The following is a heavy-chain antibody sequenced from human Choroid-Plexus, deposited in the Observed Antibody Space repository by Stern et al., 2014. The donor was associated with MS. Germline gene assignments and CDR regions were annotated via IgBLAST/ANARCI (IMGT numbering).Heavy chain of an antibody. V-gene: IGHV3-30*18. Sequence: VQLEESGGGVAQPGRPLILSCAASGFTFSIGMHWVRQAPGKGLEGVALISYDGSDKYYADSVKGRFTIFRDNSKNTLYMHMNSLRAEDTAVYYCAKDRQWSTYFFDYWGQGSLVTVSS. CDR2: ISYDGSDK. D-gene: IGHD2-15*01. CDR3: AKDRQWSTYFFDY. J-gene: IGHJ4*02. CDR1: GFTFSIG.